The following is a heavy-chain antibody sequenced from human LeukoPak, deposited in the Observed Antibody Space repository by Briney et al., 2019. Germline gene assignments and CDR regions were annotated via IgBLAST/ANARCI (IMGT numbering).Heavy chain of an antibody. CDR1: GGSISSYY. V-gene: IGHV4-59*01. Sequence: SETLSLTCTVSGGSISSYYWSWIRQPPGKGLEWIGYIYYSGSTNYNPSLKSRVTISVDTSKNQFSLKLSFVTAADTAVYYCAREAAADYFDYWGQGTLVTVSS. CDR2: IYYSGST. D-gene: IGHD6-13*01. CDR3: AREAAADYFDY. J-gene: IGHJ4*02.